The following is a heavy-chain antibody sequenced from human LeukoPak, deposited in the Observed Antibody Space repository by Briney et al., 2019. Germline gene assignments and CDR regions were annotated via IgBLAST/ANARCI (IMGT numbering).Heavy chain of an antibody. V-gene: IGHV4-61*02. J-gene: IGHJ3*02. CDR3: ARGPYSYDSAGAFDI. CDR2: ISSSGSI. CDR1: GDSISSGDYY. D-gene: IGHD3-22*01. Sequence: SQTLSLTCTVSGDSISSGDYYWSWIRQPAGKGLEWIGRISSSGSINYNPSLKSRVTISVDTTKNQFSLKLSSVTAADTAVYFCARGPYSYDSAGAFDIWGQGTMVTVSS.